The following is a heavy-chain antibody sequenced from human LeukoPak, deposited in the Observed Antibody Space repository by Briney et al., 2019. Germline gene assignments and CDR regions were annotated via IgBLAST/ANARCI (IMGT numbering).Heavy chain of an antibody. Sequence: PGGSLRLSCAASGFPFSAYSMNWVRQAPGKALELVSPISGSSSYMFYAASVKSRFTISRANAKNSMYLQMNSLRAEDTAVYYYAKAYYDSSGYSYYFDYWGQGTLVTVSS. CDR1: GFPFSAYS. CDR2: ISGSSSYM. CDR3: AKAYYDSSGYSYYFDY. D-gene: IGHD3-22*01. J-gene: IGHJ4*02. V-gene: IGHV3-21*01.